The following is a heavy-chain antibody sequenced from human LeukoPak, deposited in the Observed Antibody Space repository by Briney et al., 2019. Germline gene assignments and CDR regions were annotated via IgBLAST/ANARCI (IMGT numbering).Heavy chain of an antibody. CDR3: AKAPRQQPSNWFDP. J-gene: IGHJ5*02. CDR2: ISGSGGST. CDR1: GFTFSSYA. Sequence: EGSLRLSCAASGFTFSSYAMSWVRQAPGKGLEWVSAISGSGGSTYYADSVKGRFTISRDNSKNTLYLQMNSLRAEDTAVYYCAKAPRQQPSNWFDPWGQGTLVTVSS. V-gene: IGHV3-23*01. D-gene: IGHD6-13*01.